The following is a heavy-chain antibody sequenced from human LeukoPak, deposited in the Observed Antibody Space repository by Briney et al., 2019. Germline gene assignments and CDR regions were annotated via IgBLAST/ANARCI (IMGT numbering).Heavy chain of an antibody. CDR3: AKDSSDF. CDR1: GYTFTSQG. D-gene: IGHD3/OR15-3a*01. CDR2: ISSYNGNT. J-gene: IGHJ4*02. Sequence: ASVKVSCKASGYTFTSQGFSWVRQPPCQGLEWMGFISSYNGNTNYPQKFQGRVIMTTHTPTRTAYIAPKHLTADDTPVYYCAKDSSDFWGQGTLVTVSS. V-gene: IGHV1-18*01.